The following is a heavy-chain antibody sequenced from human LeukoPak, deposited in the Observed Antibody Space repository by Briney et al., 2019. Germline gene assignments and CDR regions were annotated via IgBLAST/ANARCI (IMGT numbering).Heavy chain of an antibody. CDR3: ARDQGATLVRGVTPYLDY. J-gene: IGHJ4*02. CDR1: GFTFSSYA. V-gene: IGHV3-30*04. CDR2: ISYDGGDE. Sequence: GGSLRLSCEASGFTFSSYAMHWVRQAPGKGLEWVSIISYDGGDEKSADSVKGRFTISRDNAKNMVFLQMNSLRAEDTAVYYCARDQGATLVRGVTPYLDYWGQGTLVSVSS. D-gene: IGHD3-10*01.